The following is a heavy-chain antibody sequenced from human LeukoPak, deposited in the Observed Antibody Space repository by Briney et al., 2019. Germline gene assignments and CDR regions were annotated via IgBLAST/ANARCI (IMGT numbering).Heavy chain of an antibody. CDR2: ISYDGSNK. J-gene: IGHJ4*02. Sequence: GGSLRLSCVASGFTFSDSGMHWVRQAPGKGLEWVAVISYDGSNKYYADSVKGRFTFSRDNSKNTLYLQMNSLRAEDTAVYYCAKEYCSNSVCHSLDYWGQGTLVTVSS. V-gene: IGHV3-30*18. CDR3: AKEYCSNSVCHSLDY. CDR1: GFTFSDSG. D-gene: IGHD2-8*01.